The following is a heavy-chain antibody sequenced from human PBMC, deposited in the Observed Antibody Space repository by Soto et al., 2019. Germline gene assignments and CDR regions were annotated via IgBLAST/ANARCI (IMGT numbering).Heavy chain of an antibody. Sequence: SVKVSCKASGGTFSSYAISWVRQAPGQGLEWMGGIIPIFGTANYAQKFQGRVTITADESTSTAYMELSSLRSEDTAVYYCARDTYCSSTSCPKYYYYYYGMDVWGQGTTVTVSS. J-gene: IGHJ6*02. V-gene: IGHV1-69*13. CDR2: IIPIFGTA. CDR3: ARDTYCSSTSCPKYYYYYYGMDV. D-gene: IGHD2-2*01. CDR1: GGTFSSYA.